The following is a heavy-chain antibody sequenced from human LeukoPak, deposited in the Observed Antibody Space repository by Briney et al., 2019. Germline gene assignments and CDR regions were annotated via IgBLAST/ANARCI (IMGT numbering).Heavy chain of an antibody. CDR3: ARASITIFGVVISGAFDI. D-gene: IGHD3-3*01. Sequence: ASVKVSXKASGYTFTSYGISWVRQAPGQGLEWMGWISTYNGNTNYAQKLQGRVTMTTDTSTSTAYMELRSLRSDDTAVYYCARASITIFGVVISGAFDIWGQGTMVTVSS. V-gene: IGHV1-18*01. CDR1: GYTFTSYG. CDR2: ISTYNGNT. J-gene: IGHJ3*02.